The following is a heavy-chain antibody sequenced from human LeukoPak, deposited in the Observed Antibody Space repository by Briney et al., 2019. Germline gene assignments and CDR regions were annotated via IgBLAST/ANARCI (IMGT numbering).Heavy chain of an antibody. V-gene: IGHV3-23*01. CDR3: AKDFSRSQADIDDY. Sequence: PGGSLRLSCAASGFTFSSYAMSWVRQAPGKGLEWVSAISGSGGSTYYADSVKGRFTISRDNSKNTLYLQMNSMRDEDTAVYYCAKDFSRSQADIDDYWGQGTLVTVSS. CDR2: ISGSGGST. CDR1: GFTFSSYA. D-gene: IGHD2-15*01. J-gene: IGHJ4*02.